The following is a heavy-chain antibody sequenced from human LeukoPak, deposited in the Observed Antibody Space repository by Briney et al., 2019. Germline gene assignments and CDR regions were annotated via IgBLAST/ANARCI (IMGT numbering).Heavy chain of an antibody. Sequence: ASVKVSCKASGYTFTGYYMHWVRQAPGQGLELMGRINPNSGGTNYAQKFQGRVTMTRDTSISTAYMELSRLRSDDTAVYYCARSNYGSGSYSVYWGQGTLVTVSS. V-gene: IGHV1-2*06. D-gene: IGHD3-10*01. CDR2: INPNSGGT. CDR3: ARSNYGSGSYSVY. CDR1: GYTFTGYY. J-gene: IGHJ4*02.